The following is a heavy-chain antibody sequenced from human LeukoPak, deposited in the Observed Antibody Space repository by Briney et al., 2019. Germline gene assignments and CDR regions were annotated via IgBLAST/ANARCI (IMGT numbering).Heavy chain of an antibody. V-gene: IGHV3-11*04. CDR3: ATSPTYYDSSGYHDY. J-gene: IGHJ4*02. Sequence: GGSLRLSCAASGFTFSDYYMSWIRQAPGKGLEWISYISSSGGTIFYADSVEGRFTISRDNAKNSLYLQMNSLRAEDTAVYYCATSPTYYDSSGYHDYWGQGTLVTVSS. CDR1: GFTFSDYY. CDR2: ISSSGGTI. D-gene: IGHD3-22*01.